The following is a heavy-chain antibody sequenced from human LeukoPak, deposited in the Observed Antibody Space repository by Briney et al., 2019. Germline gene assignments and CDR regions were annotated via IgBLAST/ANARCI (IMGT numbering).Heavy chain of an antibody. CDR3: ARFSSIAAAFDY. D-gene: IGHD6-13*01. V-gene: IGHV4-38-2*02. CDR1: GYSINSGYY. J-gene: IGHJ4*02. CDR2: IYYSGST. Sequence: SETLSLTCTVSGYSINSGYYWGWIRQPPGKGLEWIGSIYYSGSTYYNPSLKSRVTISVDTSKNQFSLKLSSVTAADTAVYYCARFSSIAAAFDYWGLGTLVTVSS.